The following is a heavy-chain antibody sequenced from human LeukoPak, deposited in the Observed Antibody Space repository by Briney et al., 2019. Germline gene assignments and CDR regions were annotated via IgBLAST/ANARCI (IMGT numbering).Heavy chain of an antibody. J-gene: IGHJ4*02. Sequence: PGGSLRLSCVASGFTVSDYYMSWGRQAPGKGLEWVSLLYTDDTTIYADSVEGRFTISRDDSKNTIYLHMTTLRGEDTAVYYCARGGAFYWNPRYWGQGTLVTVSS. CDR1: GFTVSDYY. CDR3: ARGGAFYWNPRY. V-gene: IGHV3-53*01. CDR2: LYTDDTT. D-gene: IGHD1-1*01.